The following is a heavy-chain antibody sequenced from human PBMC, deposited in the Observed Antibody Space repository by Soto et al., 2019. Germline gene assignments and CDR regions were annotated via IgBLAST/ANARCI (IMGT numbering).Heavy chain of an antibody. D-gene: IGHD3-22*01. Sequence: ASVKVSCRASGYTFTSYGISWVRQAPGQGLEWMGWISAYNGNTNYAQKLQGRVTMTTDTSTSTAYMELRSLRSDDTAVYYCERISSGYPRHPIDYWGQGTLVTVSS. CDR3: ERISSGYPRHPIDY. J-gene: IGHJ4*02. CDR2: ISAYNGNT. V-gene: IGHV1-18*01. CDR1: GYTFTSYG.